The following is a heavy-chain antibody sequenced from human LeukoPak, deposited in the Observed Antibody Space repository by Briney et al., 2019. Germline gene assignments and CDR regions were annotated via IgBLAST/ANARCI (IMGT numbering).Heavy chain of an antibody. CDR1: GFTFSSYS. Sequence: KPGGSLRLSCAASGFTFSSYSMNWVRQAPGKGLEWVSSISSSSSYIYCADSVKGRFTISRDNAKNSLYLQMNSLRAEDTAVYYCARDPGWELLNYYYYYMDVWGKGTTVTVSS. J-gene: IGHJ6*03. D-gene: IGHD1-26*01. CDR3: ARDPGWELLNYYYYYMDV. V-gene: IGHV3-21*01. CDR2: ISSSSSYI.